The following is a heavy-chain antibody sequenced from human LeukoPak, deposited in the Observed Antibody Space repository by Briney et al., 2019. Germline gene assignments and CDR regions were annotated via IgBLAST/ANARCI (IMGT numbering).Heavy chain of an antibody. V-gene: IGHV3-20*04. D-gene: IGHD2-2*02. CDR2: INWNGGST. CDR3: ARGGGGYCSSTSCYTLLPLDP. CDR1: GFTFSSYA. J-gene: IGHJ5*02. Sequence: PGGSLRLSCAASGFTFSSYAMSWVRQAPGKGLEWVSGINWNGGSTGYADSVKGRFTISRDNAKNSLYLQMNSLRAEDTALYYCARGGGGYCSSTSCYTLLPLDPWGQGTLVTVSS.